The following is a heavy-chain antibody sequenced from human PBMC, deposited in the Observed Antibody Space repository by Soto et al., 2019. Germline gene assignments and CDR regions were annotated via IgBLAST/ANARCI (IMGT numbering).Heavy chain of an antibody. J-gene: IGHJ6*02. CDR1: GFTFRTYT. D-gene: IGHD2-15*01. CDR3: AXDRGYDAHDYYYNAMDV. Sequence: PGVSLRLSCISSGFTFRTYTMNWVRQAPGKGLEWVSGIRGFSPYTFYAESVKGRFTISRDNAKNSLYLQMNSLRAEDTAVYYCAXDRGYDAHDYYYNAMDVWGQGTTVTVSS. CDR2: IRGFSPYT. V-gene: IGHV3-21*01.